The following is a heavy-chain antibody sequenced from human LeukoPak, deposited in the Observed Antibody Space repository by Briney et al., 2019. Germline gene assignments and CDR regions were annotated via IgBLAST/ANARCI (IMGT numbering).Heavy chain of an antibody. CDR1: GFTFNTHA. D-gene: IGHD5-18*01. Sequence: GGSLRLSCAASGFTFNTHAMSWVRQAPGKGLEWVSGINGNGASTYYSDSVKGRFTISRDNSKNTLYLQISSLIAEDTAVYYCAKDQGYSYYYLDFWGQGTLVTVSS. V-gene: IGHV3-23*01. CDR2: INGNGAST. CDR3: AKDQGYSYYYLDF. J-gene: IGHJ4*02.